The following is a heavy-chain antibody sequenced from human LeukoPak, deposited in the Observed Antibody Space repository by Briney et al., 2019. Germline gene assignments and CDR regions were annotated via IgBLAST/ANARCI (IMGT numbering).Heavy chain of an antibody. D-gene: IGHD1-26*01. Sequence: GGSLRLSCAASGFTFSSYSMNWVRQAPGKGLEWVSYISSSSSTIYYADSVKGRFTISRDNAKNSLYLQMNSLRAEDTALYYCAKDLGGSYGRDWYFDLWGRGTLVTVSS. CDR1: GFTFSSYS. CDR2: ISSSSSTI. V-gene: IGHV3-48*04. CDR3: AKDLGGSYGRDWYFDL. J-gene: IGHJ2*01.